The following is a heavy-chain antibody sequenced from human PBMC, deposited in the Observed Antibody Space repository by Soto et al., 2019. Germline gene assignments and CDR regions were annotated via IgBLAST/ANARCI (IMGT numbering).Heavy chain of an antibody. J-gene: IGHJ4*02. CDR3: AKDGSGYSSGWSPSGIDY. D-gene: IGHD6-19*01. CDR1: GFTFSSYA. V-gene: IGHV3-23*01. CDR2: ISGSGGST. Sequence: GGSLRVSCAASGFTFSSYAMSWVRQAPGKGLEWVSAISGSGGSTYYADSVKGRFTISRDNSKNTLYLQMNSLRAEDTAVYYCAKDGSGYSSGWSPSGIDYWGQGTLVTVSS.